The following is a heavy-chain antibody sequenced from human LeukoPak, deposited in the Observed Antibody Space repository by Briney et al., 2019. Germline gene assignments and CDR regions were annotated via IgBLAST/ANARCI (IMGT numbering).Heavy chain of an antibody. J-gene: IGHJ4*02. CDR2: INPSGGST. D-gene: IGHD3-3*01. CDR1: GYPFTSYY. Sequence: ASVKVSCKASGYPFTSYYMHWVRQAPGQGLEWMGIINPSGGSTSYAQKFQGRVTMTRDTSTSTVYMELSSLRSEDTAVYYCALILEWPKSFDYWGQGTLVTVSS. CDR3: ALILEWPKSFDY. V-gene: IGHV1-46*01.